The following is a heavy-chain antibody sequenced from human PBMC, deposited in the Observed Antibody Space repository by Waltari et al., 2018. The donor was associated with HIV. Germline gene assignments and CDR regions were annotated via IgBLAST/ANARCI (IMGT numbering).Heavy chain of an antibody. CDR1: GFTFDDHA. CDR3: ARDMGSTLTNNFDN. Sequence: EVQLVESGGELVQPGRYLRLSCAASGFTFDDHAMHWGRQGPGKGLEWVSGINWNGGTIGYAASVKGRFTVSRDNAKNSLSLQMNSLRADDTAFYYCARDMGSTLTNNFDNWGQGTLVTVSS. CDR2: INWNGGTI. D-gene: IGHD4-4*01. J-gene: IGHJ4*02. V-gene: IGHV3-9*01.